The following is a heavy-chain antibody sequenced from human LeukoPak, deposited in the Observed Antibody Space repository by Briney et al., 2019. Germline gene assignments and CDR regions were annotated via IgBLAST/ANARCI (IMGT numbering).Heavy chain of an antibody. Sequence: GGSLRLSCAASGFTFSSYGMHWVRRAPGKGLEWVAVIWYDGSNKYYADSVKGRFTISRDNSKNTLYLQMNSLRAEDTAVYYCARETLGSFDYWGQGTLVTVSS. CDR1: GFTFSSYG. V-gene: IGHV3-33*01. CDR2: IWYDGSNK. D-gene: IGHD2/OR15-2a*01. CDR3: ARETLGSFDY. J-gene: IGHJ4*02.